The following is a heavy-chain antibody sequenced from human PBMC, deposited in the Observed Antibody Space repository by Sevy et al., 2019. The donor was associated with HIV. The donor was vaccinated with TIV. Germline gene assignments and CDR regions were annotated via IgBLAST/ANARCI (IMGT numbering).Heavy chain of an antibody. CDR3: ARDRATSATGTLFDY. CDR2: LSDSGVST. D-gene: IGHD3-9*01. V-gene: IGHV3-23*01. J-gene: IGHJ4*02. CDR1: GFTSSSYA. Sequence: GGSLTLSCVASGFTSSSYAMSWVRHPPGRGLEWVSTLSDSGVSTYYADSVKGRFTISRDNSKNILYLQMNSLRAEDTAVYYCARDRATSATGTLFDYWGQGTLVTVSS.